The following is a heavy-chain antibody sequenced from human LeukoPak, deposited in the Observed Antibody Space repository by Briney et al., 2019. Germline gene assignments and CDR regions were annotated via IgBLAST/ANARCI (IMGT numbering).Heavy chain of an antibody. Sequence: SGTLSLTCVVSGGSISSSNWWSWVRQPPGKGLEWIGEIYHSGSTNYNPSLKSRVTISVDKSKNQFSLKLSSVTAADTAVYYCASRRNRRYSSGWYIAPFDYWGQGTLVTVSS. CDR2: IYHSGST. CDR3: ASRRNRRYSSGWYIAPFDY. J-gene: IGHJ4*02. V-gene: IGHV4-4*02. CDR1: GGSISSSNW. D-gene: IGHD6-19*01.